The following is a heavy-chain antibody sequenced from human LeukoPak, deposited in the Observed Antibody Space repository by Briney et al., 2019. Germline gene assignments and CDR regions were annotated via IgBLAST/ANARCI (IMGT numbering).Heavy chain of an antibody. D-gene: IGHD3-22*01. CDR3: ATQANFYASSGYLPR. V-gene: IGHV4-31*03. CDR2: IHYSGIT. J-gene: IGHJ1*01. CDR1: GDSITSGVYY. Sequence: PSETLSLTCTVSGDSITSGVYYWSWIRQHPGKGLEWIGYIHYSGITYYNPSLRSRLTISLDTSERQFSLKLSSVTAADTAMYYCATQANFYASSGYLPRWGQGTLVTVSS.